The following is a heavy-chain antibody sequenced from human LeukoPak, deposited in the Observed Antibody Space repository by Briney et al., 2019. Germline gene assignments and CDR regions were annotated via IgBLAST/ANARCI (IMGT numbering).Heavy chain of an antibody. Sequence: PSETLSLTCAVYGGSFSGYYWSWIRQPPGKGLEWIGEINHSGSTNYNPSLKSRVTISVDTSKNQFPLKLSSVTAADTAVYYCARGGILTGYYKYNWFDPWGQGTLVTVSS. V-gene: IGHV4-34*01. CDR3: ARGGILTGYYKYNWFDP. J-gene: IGHJ5*02. CDR1: GGSFSGYY. D-gene: IGHD3-9*01. CDR2: INHSGST.